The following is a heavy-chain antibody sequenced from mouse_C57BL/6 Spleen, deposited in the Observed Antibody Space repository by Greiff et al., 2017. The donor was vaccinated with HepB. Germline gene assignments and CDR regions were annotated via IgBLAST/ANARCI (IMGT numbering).Heavy chain of an antibody. J-gene: IGHJ3*01. CDR2: IDPEDGDT. V-gene: IGHV14-1*01. CDR3: TFYYDYSWFAY. D-gene: IGHD2-4*01. CDR1: GFNINDYY. Sequence: VQLKESGAELVRPGASVKLSCTASGFNINDYYMHWVKQRPEQGLEWIGRIDPEDGDTEYAPKLQGKATMTADTSSNTAYLQLSSLTSEDTAVYYCTFYYDYSWFAYWGQGTLVTVSA.